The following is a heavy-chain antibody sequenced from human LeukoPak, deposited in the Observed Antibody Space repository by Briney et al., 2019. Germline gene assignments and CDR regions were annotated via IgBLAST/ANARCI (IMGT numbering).Heavy chain of an antibody. CDR2: ISWNSGSI. V-gene: IGHV3-9*01. CDR3: AKGARGYYYVPDY. D-gene: IGHD3-22*01. J-gene: IGHJ4*02. CDR1: GFTFDDYA. Sequence: GGSLRLSCAASGFTFDDYAMHWVRQAPGKGLEWVSGISWNSGSIGYADSVKGRFTISRDNAKNSLYLQMNSLRAEDTALYYCAKGARGYYYVPDYWGQGTLVTVSS.